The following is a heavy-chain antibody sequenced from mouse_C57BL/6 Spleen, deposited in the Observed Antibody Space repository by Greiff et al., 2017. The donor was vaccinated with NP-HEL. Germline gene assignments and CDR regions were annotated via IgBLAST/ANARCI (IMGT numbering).Heavy chain of an antibody. Sequence: VQLQQPGAELVRPGSSVKLSCKASGYTFTSYWMDWVKQRPGPGLEWIGNIYPSDSETHYNQKFKDKATLTVDKSSSTAYMQLSSLTSEDSAVYYCAVYYYGSSLYYFDYWGQGTTLTVSS. CDR2: IYPSDSET. J-gene: IGHJ2*01. V-gene: IGHV1-61*01. CDR1: GYTFTSYW. D-gene: IGHD1-1*01. CDR3: AVYYYGSSLYYFDY.